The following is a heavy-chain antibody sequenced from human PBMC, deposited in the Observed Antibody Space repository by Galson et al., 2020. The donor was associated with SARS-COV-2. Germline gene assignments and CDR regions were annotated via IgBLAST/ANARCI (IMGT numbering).Heavy chain of an antibody. CDR2: IYYSGGT. D-gene: IGHD2-2*01. J-gene: IGHJ5*02. Sequence: SETLSLSCTVSGGSIRSSSYYWGWIRQPPGNGLDWIGTIYYSGGTYYTPSLKSRVTISVDTSKNQFSLKLSSVTAADTAVYYCARLVTAAAIGGNWFDPWGQGTLVTVSS. V-gene: IGHV4-39*01. CDR1: GGSIRSSSYY. CDR3: ARLVTAAAIGGNWFDP.